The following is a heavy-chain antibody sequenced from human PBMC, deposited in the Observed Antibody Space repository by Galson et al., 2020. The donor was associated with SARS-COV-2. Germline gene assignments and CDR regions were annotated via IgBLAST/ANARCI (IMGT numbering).Heavy chain of an antibody. V-gene: IGHV4-39*02. CDR3: AREGVGAIYAFDY. CDR1: GGSISSSSYY. J-gene: IGHJ4*02. D-gene: IGHD1-26*01. CDR2: IYYSGST. Sequence: SETLSLTCTVSGGSISSSSYYWGWIRQPPGKGLEWIGSIYYSGSTYYNPSLKSRVTISVDTSKNQFSLKLSSVTAADTAVYYCAREGVGAIYAFDYWGQGTLVTVSS.